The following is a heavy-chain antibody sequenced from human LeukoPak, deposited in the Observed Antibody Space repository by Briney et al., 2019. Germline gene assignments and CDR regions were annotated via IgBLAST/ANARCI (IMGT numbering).Heavy chain of an antibody. CDR3: AKAEGGYYYYGMDA. CDR1: GFTFSSYG. CDR2: ISYDGSNK. Sequence: PGRSLRLSCAASGFTFSSYGMHWVRQAPGKGLEWVAVISYDGSNKYYADSVQGRFTISRDNSKNTLYLQMNSLRAEDTAVYYCAKAEGGYYYYGMDAWGQGTTVTVSS. J-gene: IGHJ6*02. V-gene: IGHV3-30*18. D-gene: IGHD1-14*01.